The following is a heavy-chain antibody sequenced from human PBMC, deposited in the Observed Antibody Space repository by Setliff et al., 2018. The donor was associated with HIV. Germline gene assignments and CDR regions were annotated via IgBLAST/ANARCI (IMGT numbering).Heavy chain of an antibody. CDR1: GYMFGPYG. J-gene: IGHJ4*02. CDR3: VRDEKRAAGGTLYYFDL. D-gene: IGHD1-1*01. Sequence: ASVKVSCKASGYMFGPYGFSWVRQVPGQRPEWMGWITDDNRDTHSARNFQGRITLTTDISSTTAYMELGSLTSDGTAVYYCVRDEKRAAGGTLYYFDLWGQGTLVTVSS. V-gene: IGHV1-18*01. CDR2: ITDDNRDT.